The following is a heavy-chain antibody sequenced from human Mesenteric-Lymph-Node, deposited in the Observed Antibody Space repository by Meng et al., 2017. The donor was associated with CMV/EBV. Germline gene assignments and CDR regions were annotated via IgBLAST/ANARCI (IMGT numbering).Heavy chain of an antibody. V-gene: IGHV1-2*02. Sequence: ASVKVSCKASGYTLTSYGISWVRQAPGQGLEWMGWINPNNGGTNYAQKFQGRVTMTGDTSISTAYMELSRLRSDDTAVYYCARGPIVGARDAFDIWSQGTMVTVSS. CDR3: ARGPIVGARDAFDI. J-gene: IGHJ3*02. CDR1: GYTLTSYG. CDR2: INPNNGGT. D-gene: IGHD1-26*01.